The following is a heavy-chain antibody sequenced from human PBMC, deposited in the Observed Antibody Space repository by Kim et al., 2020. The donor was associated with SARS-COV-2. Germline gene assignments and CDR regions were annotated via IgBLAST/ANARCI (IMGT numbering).Heavy chain of an antibody. CDR2: LSGSSDDI. V-gene: IGHV3-11*03. Sequence: GGSLRLSCAASKFTFSDFYMSWIRQAPGEGLQWVSYLSGSSDDINYADSVRGRFTISRDNAKNSLHLQMNNLRAEDTAVYYCVRTYDSGYTDYFDHWGPG. CDR3: VRTYDSGYTDYFDH. D-gene: IGHD6-25*01. CDR1: KFTFSDFY. J-gene: IGHJ4*02.